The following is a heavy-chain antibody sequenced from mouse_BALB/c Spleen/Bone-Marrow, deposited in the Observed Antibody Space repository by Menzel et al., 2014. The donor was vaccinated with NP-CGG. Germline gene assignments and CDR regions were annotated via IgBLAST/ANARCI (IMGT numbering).Heavy chain of an antibody. J-gene: IGHJ3*01. CDR2: INPSTGYT. CDR1: GYTFTSYW. CDR3: ASGIEGFAY. V-gene: IGHV1-7*01. Sequence: QVQLQQSGAELAKPGASVKMSCKASGYTFTSYWMHWVKQRPGQGLEWIGYINPSTGYTEYNQKFKDKATLTADKSSSTAYMQLSSLTSEDSAVYYCASGIEGFAYWGQGTLVTVSA.